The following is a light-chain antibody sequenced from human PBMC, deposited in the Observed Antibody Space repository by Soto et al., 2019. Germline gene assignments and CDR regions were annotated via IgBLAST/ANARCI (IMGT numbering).Light chain of an antibody. Sequence: DIQMTQSPSTLSASVGDRVTITCRASQTFSSYLAWYQQKPGKAPKLLIFDASSLEGGVPSRFSGSGSGTEFTLTISSLQPEDVATYYCQKYNKAPWIFGQGTKVEV. CDR2: DAS. CDR3: QKYNKAPWI. V-gene: IGKV1-5*01. CDR1: QTFSSY. J-gene: IGKJ1*01.